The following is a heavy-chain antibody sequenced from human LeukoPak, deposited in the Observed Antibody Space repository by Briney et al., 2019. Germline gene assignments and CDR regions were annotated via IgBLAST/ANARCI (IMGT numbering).Heavy chain of an antibody. CDR3: ARDGRGSSGWYKGWFDP. CDR1: GGSISSYY. D-gene: IGHD6-19*01. CDR2: IYYSGST. J-gene: IGHJ5*02. V-gene: IGHV4-59*01. Sequence: SETLSPTCTVSGGSISSYYWSWIRQPPGKGLEWIVYIYYSGSTNYNPSLKSRVTISVDTSKNQFSLKLSSVTAADTAVYYCARDGRGSSGWYKGWFDPWGQGTLVTVSS.